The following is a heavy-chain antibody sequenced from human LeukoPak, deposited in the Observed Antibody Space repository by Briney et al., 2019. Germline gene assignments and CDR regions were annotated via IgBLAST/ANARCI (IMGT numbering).Heavy chain of an antibody. CDR2: ISAYNGNT. V-gene: IGHV1-18*01. CDR1: GYTFTSYG. J-gene: IGHJ4*02. CDR3: AVSSGYYGDYFDY. D-gene: IGHD3-22*01. Sequence: ASVKVSCKASGYTFTSYGISWVRQAPGQGLEWMGWISAYNGNTNYAQKLRGIVTMTTDTSTSTACMELRSLRSDDTAVYYCAVSSGYYGDYFDYWGQGTLVTVSS.